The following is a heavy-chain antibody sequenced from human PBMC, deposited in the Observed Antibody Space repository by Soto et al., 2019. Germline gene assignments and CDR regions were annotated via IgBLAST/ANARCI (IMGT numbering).Heavy chain of an antibody. CDR2: ISGSGGNT. CDR1: GFTFSSSG. D-gene: IGHD1-7*01. J-gene: IGHJ4*02. CDR3: AKPAPLGAETTRYFDY. V-gene: IGHV3-23*01. Sequence: EVQLLESGGDLVQPGGSLRLSCAASGFTFSSSGMSWVRQAPGKGLEWVSAISGSGGNTYYADSVKGRFTISRDNSKNTLYLQMNSLRAEDTAIYYCAKPAPLGAETTRYFDYWGQGALVTVSS.